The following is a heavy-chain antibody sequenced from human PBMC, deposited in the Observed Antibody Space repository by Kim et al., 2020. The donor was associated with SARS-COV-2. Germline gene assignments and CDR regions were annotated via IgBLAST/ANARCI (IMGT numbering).Heavy chain of an antibody. Sequence: KYAAPVNSRINITRDDSKNTLYLQMNSLKTGDTAVYYCTTDGEDGYYFDDWGQGTLVTVSS. D-gene: IGHD2-15*01. CDR3: TTDGEDGYYFDD. V-gene: IGHV3-15*06. J-gene: IGHJ4*02.